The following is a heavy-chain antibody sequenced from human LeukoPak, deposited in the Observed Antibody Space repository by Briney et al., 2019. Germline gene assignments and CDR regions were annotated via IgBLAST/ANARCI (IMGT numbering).Heavy chain of an antibody. V-gene: IGHV1-46*01. CDR3: ARGKQWLVQNTGNWFDP. Sequence: EASVKVSCKASGYTFTTYYIHWVRQAPGQGFEWMGMINPSGGGTTYAQKFQGRVTLTRDMSTSTVYMELSSLRSDDTAVFYCARGKQWLVQNTGNWFDPWGQGTLVIVSS. J-gene: IGHJ5*02. D-gene: IGHD6-19*01. CDR2: INPSGGGT. CDR1: GYTFTTYY.